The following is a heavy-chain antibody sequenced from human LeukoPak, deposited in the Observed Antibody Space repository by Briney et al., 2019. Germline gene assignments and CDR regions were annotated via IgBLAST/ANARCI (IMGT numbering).Heavy chain of an antibody. D-gene: IGHD6-19*01. CDR1: GFNFGDYT. CDR3: AKSHQWLPGDF. Sequence: GGSLRLSCSASGFNFGDYTLHWVRQAPGKGLEWVSLISWDGDTSYYADSVKGRFTISRDNSKNSLYLQMNSLRAEDTAFYYCAKSHQWLPGDFWGQGTLVTVSS. V-gene: IGHV3-43*01. CDR2: ISWDGDTS. J-gene: IGHJ4*02.